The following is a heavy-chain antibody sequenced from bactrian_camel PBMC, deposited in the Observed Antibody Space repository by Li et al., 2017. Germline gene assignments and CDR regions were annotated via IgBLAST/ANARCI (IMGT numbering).Heavy chain of an antibody. CDR2: INWSDGNT. CDR3: VTDTQYYYNEYDAPFHY. J-gene: IGHJ4*01. V-gene: IGHV3S63*01. CDR1: GATFSQFF. D-gene: IGHD4*01. Sequence: HVQLVESGGASVQAGGSLRLSCAASGATFSQFFMGWFRQAPEKEREGVSCINWSDGNTHSADSVKGRFTIARDNTKNTVHLQMNSLKSEDTALYYCVTDTQYYYNEYDAPFHYWGQGTQVTVS.